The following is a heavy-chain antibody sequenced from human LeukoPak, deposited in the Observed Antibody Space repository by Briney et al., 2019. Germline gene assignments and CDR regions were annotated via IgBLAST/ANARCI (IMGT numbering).Heavy chain of an antibody. D-gene: IGHD1-26*01. CDR3: ARGSYPDAFDI. V-gene: IGHV4-30-4*01. CDR2: VYYSGST. J-gene: IGHJ3*02. Sequence: SETLSLTCTVSGDSISSDDYYCRWIRQPPGKGLEWIGNVYYSGSTYYNPPLKSRVMVSIDRSKNQFSLRLSYVTAADTAVYYCARGSYPDAFDIWGQGTMVSVSS. CDR1: GDSISSDDYY.